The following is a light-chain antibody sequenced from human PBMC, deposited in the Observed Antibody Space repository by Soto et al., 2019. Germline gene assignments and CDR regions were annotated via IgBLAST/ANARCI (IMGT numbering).Light chain of an antibody. J-gene: IGLJ1*01. CDR3: CSYAGSYRYV. V-gene: IGLV2-11*01. CDR1: SSDVGGYNY. Sequence: QSALAQPRSVSGSPGQSVTISCTGTSSDVGGYNYVSWYQQHPGKAPKLMIYDVSKRPSGVPDRFSGSESGNTASLTISGLQAEDEADYYCCSYAGSYRYVFGTGTKVTVL. CDR2: DVS.